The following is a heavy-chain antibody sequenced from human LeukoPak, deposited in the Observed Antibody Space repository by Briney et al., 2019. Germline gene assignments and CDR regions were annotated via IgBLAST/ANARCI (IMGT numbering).Heavy chain of an antibody. J-gene: IGHJ4*02. Sequence: SETLSLTCAVSGDSVSSSNYYWSWIRQPPGKGLEWIGYIYYGGNTNYNPSLQSRVTISVDTSKSQFSLKLSSVTAADTAVYSGASLTRRIENTFDNWAKETLVPVSS. V-gene: IGHV4-61*01. CDR2: IYYGGNT. CDR1: GDSVSSSNYY. CDR3: ASLTRRIENTFDN. D-gene: IGHD2/OR15-2a*01.